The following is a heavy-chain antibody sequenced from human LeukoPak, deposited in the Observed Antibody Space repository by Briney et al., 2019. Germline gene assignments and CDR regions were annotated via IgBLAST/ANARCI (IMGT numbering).Heavy chain of an antibody. CDR2: TKNKGQSHIT. CDR3: ARDTAAALDF. CDR1: GFTFSDHY. V-gene: IGHV3-72*01. D-gene: IGHD6-6*01. J-gene: IGHJ4*02. Sequence: GGSLRLSCAASGFTFSDHYMDWVRQAPGKGLEWVGRTKNKGQSHITDYAASVKGRFFSSRDDSKNSLYLKMNSLQTDDTGIYYCARDTAAALDFWGQGILVTVSS.